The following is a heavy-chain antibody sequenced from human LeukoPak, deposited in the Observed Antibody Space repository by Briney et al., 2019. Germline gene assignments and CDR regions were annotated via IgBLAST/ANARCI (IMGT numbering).Heavy chain of an antibody. J-gene: IGHJ4*02. CDR2: FDPEDGET. Sequence: GASVKVSCKVSGYTLTELSMHWVRQAPGKGLEWMGGFDPEDGETIYAQKFQGRVTMTEDTSTDTAYMGLSSLRSEDTAVYYCATVPNCSGGSCSYYFDYWGQGTLVTVSS. CDR3: ATVPNCSGGSCSYYFDY. V-gene: IGHV1-24*01. D-gene: IGHD2-15*01. CDR1: GYTLTELS.